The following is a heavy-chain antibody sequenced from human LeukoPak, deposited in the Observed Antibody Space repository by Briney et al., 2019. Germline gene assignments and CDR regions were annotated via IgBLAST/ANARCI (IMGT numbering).Heavy chain of an antibody. CDR3: ARGGYYGSGNDFRFDP. D-gene: IGHD3-10*01. Sequence: SETLSLTCTVSGGSISSYYWSWIRQPPGKGLEWIGYVYYSGSTNYKPSLKSRVTISVDTSKNQFSLKLSSVTAADTAVYYCARGGYYGSGNDFRFDPWGQGTLVTVSS. CDR1: GGSISSYY. V-gene: IGHV4-59*01. J-gene: IGHJ5*02. CDR2: VYYSGST.